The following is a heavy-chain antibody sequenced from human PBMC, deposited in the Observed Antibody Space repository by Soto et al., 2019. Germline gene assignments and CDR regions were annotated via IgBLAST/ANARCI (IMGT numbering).Heavy chain of an antibody. Sequence: GGSLRLSCAASGFIFENFGMSWVRQAPGKGLEWISSISGSGFKKYYADSVKGRFTISRDKSKSTVYLELNNLSAEDTAVYHCAKNQGVELVPLATVDWFDPWGQGSVVT. D-gene: IGHD1-26*01. CDR2: ISGSGFKK. CDR1: GFIFENFG. J-gene: IGHJ5*02. V-gene: IGHV3-23*01. CDR3: AKNQGVELVPLATVDWFDP.